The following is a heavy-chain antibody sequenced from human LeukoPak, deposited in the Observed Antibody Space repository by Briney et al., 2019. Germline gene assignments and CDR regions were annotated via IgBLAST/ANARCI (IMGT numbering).Heavy chain of an antibody. J-gene: IGHJ4*02. CDR1: GLTFSTYR. Sequence: PGGSLRLSCAASGLTFSTYRMSWIRQAPGKGLEWVANINPDGSGKYYVDSVKGRFTISRDNAKNSQSLQMNSLRAEDTAVYYCANIRCSGGSCYYFDNWGQGTLVTVSS. CDR3: ANIRCSGGSCYYFDN. D-gene: IGHD2-15*01. CDR2: INPDGSGK. V-gene: IGHV3-7*03.